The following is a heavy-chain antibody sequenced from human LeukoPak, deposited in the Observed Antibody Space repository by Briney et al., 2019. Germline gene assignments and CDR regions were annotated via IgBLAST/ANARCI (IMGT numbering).Heavy chain of an antibody. CDR1: GYSISSGYY. CDR2: IYHSGST. CDR3: ARVSDSSGYYLFDY. V-gene: IGHV4-38-2*02. D-gene: IGHD3-22*01. J-gene: IGHJ4*02. Sequence: SETLSLTCTVSGYSISSGYYWGWIRQPPGKGLEWIGSIYHSGSTYYNPSLKSRVTISVDTSKNQFSLKLSSVTAADTAVYYCARVSDSSGYYLFDYWGQGTLVTVSP.